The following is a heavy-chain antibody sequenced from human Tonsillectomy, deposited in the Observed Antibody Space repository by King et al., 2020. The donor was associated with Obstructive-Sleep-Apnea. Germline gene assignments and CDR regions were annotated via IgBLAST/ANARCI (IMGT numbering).Heavy chain of an antibody. Sequence: LQLQESGPGLVKPSETLSLTCTVSGGSISSSSYYWGWIRQPPGQGLEWIGSIYYSGSTYYNPSLKSRVTISVDTSKNQFSLKLSSVTAADTAVYYCARELAVAGWFDPWGQGTLVTVSS. CDR1: GGSISSSSYY. J-gene: IGHJ5*02. CDR3: ARELAVAGWFDP. V-gene: IGHV4-39*07. D-gene: IGHD6-19*01. CDR2: IYYSGST.